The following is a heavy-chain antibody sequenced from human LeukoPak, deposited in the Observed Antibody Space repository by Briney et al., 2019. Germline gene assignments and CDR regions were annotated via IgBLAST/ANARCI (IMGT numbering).Heavy chain of an antibody. V-gene: IGHV1-46*01. D-gene: IGHD4-17*01. CDR2: INPSGGST. CDR3: ASSGDYANPNSAVFDY. CDR1: GYTFTSYY. J-gene: IGHJ4*02. Sequence: GASVKVSCKASGYTFTSYYMHWVRQAPGQGLEWMGIINPSGGSTSYAQKFQGRVTMTRDMSTSTVYMELSSLRSEDTAVYYCASSGDYANPNSAVFDYWGQGTLVTVSS.